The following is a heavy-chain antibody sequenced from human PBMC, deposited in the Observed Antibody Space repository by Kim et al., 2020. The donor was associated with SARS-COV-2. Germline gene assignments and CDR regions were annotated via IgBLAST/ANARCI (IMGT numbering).Heavy chain of an antibody. J-gene: IGHJ4*02. V-gene: IGHV3-30*18. Sequence: GGSLRLSCAASGFTFSSYGMHWVRQAPGKGLEWVAVISYDGSNKYYADSVKGRFTISRDNSKNTLYLQMNSLRAEDTAVYYCAKEVGKMAYYFDYWGQGTLVTVSS. CDR3: AKEVGKMAYYFDY. CDR1: GFTFSSYG. CDR2: ISYDGSNK. D-gene: IGHD2-15*01.